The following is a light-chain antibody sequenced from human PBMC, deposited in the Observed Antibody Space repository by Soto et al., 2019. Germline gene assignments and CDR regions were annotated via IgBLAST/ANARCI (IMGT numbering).Light chain of an antibody. V-gene: IGKV1-9*01. CDR3: QQVESYPST. J-gene: IGKJ4*01. Sequence: IELTQTPSSLSASVGEGFTVTCRASQGISSFLAWYQQKPGKAPKLLIYAASSLQSGVPSRFSGSGFGTDFTLTITSLQPEDFATYYCQQVESYPSTFGGGTKVDI. CDR2: AAS. CDR1: QGISSF.